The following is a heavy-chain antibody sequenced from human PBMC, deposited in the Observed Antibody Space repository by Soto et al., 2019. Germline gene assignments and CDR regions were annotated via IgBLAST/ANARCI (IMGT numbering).Heavy chain of an antibody. CDR2: LYYSGTT. V-gene: IGHV4-59*12. CDR1: VGSISSYY. J-gene: IGHJ6*02. D-gene: IGHD3-16*01. CDR3: VKWGNGAGYYHYGMDV. Sequence: PSESLSVTCTFSVGSISSYYWSWIRQPPGKGLGWIWYLYYSGTTNYNPSLKSRVTISIDTSKNQFSLKLSSVTAADTAIYFCVKWGNGAGYYHYGMDVWGQGTTVTVSS.